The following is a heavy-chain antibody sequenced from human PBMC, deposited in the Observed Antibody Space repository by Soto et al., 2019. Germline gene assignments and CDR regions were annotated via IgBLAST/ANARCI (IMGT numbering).Heavy chain of an antibody. CDR2: IYDGGTT. CDR1: GCSISSAAYC. D-gene: IGHD7-27*01. CDR3: ARGPSGDKIDY. V-gene: IGHV4-30-4*01. J-gene: IGHJ4*02. Sequence: QVQLQESGPRLVSPSQTLSLTCTVSGCSISSAAYCWMWIRQSPDKGLEWIGHIYDGGTTYSSPSLKGRVTISADTSETQFSLKLSSVSAADTAVYYCARGPSGDKIDYWGQGIQVTFSS.